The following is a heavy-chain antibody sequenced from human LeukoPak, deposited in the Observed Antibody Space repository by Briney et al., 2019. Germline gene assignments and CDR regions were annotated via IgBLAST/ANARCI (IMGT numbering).Heavy chain of an antibody. J-gene: IGHJ4*02. Sequence: GESLKISCQGSGYSFTTYWIGWVRQMPGKGLECMGIIYPGDSDTRYSPSFQGQVTISADKSIYTAYLQWSSLKASDTAMYYCARLGTYWSNYYFEYWGQGTLVTVSS. V-gene: IGHV5-51*01. CDR2: IYPGDSDT. CDR1: GYSFTTYW. D-gene: IGHD3-10*01. CDR3: ARLGTYWSNYYFEY.